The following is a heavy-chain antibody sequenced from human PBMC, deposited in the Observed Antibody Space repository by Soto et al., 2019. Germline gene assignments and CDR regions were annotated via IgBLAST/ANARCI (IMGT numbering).Heavy chain of an antibody. CDR1: GGSLSGFP. CDR2: IYHTGRS. J-gene: IGHJ4*02. Sequence: HVQLQESGPGQVKPSETLSLTCSVSGGSLSGFPWIWIRQPPGKGLEWVGYIYHTGRSNYNPTLTSRPNNSLNMANMQFSLQRTSDTAADSAVYCGARVSYEYGGNGAFDHVGLGTLVTVTS. CDR3: ARVSYEYGGNGAFDH. V-gene: IGHV4-59*01. D-gene: IGHD3-16*01.